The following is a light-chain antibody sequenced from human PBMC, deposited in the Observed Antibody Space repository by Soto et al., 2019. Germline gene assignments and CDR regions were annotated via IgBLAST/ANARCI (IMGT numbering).Light chain of an antibody. CDR1: ISDIGAYDY. CDR3: FSFTNTSTHV. Sequence: QSALTQPASLSVSPGQSITISCTGTISDIGAYDYVSWFQQHPGKAPKLMISEVNNRPSGVSNRFSGSKSGNTAYLTISGLQVEDEAEYFCFSFTNTSTHVFGTRTKGTV. CDR2: EVN. V-gene: IGLV2-14*01. J-gene: IGLJ1*01.